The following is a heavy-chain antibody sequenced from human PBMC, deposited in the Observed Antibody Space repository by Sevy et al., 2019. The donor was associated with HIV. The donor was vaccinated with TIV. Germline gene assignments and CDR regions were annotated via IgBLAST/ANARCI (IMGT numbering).Heavy chain of an antibody. CDR1: RFTFSSYA. Sequence: GGSLRLSCAASRFTFSSYAMSWVRQAPGKGLEWVSAISGSGGSTYYADSVKGRFTISRDNSKNTLYLQMNSLRAEDTAVYYCARVTLGYYGMDVWGQGTTVTVS. D-gene: IGHD4-4*01. CDR3: ARVTLGYYGMDV. CDR2: ISGSGGST. J-gene: IGHJ6*02. V-gene: IGHV3-23*01.